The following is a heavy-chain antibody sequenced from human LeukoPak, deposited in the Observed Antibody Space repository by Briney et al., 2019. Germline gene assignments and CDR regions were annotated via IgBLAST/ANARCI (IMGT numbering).Heavy chain of an antibody. Sequence: PGRSLRLSCAASGFTLDDNAMHWVRQAPGKGLEWVSGISWNSGSIGYADSVKGRFTISRDNAKNSLYLQMNSLRAEDTALYYCAKDFYDSSSYFDYWGQGTLVTVSS. CDR3: AKDFYDSSSYFDY. J-gene: IGHJ4*02. CDR1: GFTLDDNA. D-gene: IGHD3-22*01. V-gene: IGHV3-9*01. CDR2: ISWNSGSI.